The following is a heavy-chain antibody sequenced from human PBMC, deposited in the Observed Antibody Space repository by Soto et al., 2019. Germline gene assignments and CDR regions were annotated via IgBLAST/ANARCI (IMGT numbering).Heavy chain of an antibody. J-gene: IGHJ6*02. D-gene: IGHD6-19*01. CDR2: MNPNSGNT. Sequence: GASVKVSCKASGYTFTSYDINWVRQATGQGLEWMGWMNPNSGNTGYAQKFQGRVTMTRNTSISTAYMELSSLRSEDTAVYYCARESVRPGIAVAGTSATTNYYYYGMDVWGQGTTVTVSS. V-gene: IGHV1-8*01. CDR3: ARESVRPGIAVAGTSATTNYYYYGMDV. CDR1: GYTFTSYD.